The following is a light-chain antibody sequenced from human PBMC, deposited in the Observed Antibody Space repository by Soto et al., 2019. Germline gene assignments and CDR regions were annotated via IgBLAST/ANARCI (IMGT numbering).Light chain of an antibody. CDR2: DAS. J-gene: IGKJ2*01. CDR3: QQYNSYSPT. Sequence: DIQMTQSPSTLSASVGDRVTITCRASQSISSWLAWYQQKPGIAPKLLIYDASILESGVPARFSGSGSWTEFTLTISSLQPDDFASYYCQQYNSYSPTFGQGTKLEIK. CDR1: QSISSW. V-gene: IGKV1-5*01.